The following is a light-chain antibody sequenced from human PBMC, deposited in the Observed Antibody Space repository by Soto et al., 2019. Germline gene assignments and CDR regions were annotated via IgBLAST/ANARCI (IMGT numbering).Light chain of an antibody. CDR3: QQYHNWPPQYT. CDR1: QTVSSN. Sequence: EIVLTQSPATLSLSPGERATLSCRASQTVSSNLAWYQQKPGQAPRLLIHGASTRATGVPARFSGGGSGTEFTLTISSLQSEDFAVYYCQQYHNWPPQYTFGQGTKLHIK. CDR2: GAS. V-gene: IGKV3-15*01. J-gene: IGKJ2*01.